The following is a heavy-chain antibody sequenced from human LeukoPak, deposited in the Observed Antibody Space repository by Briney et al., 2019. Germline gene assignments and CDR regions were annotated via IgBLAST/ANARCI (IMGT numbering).Heavy chain of an antibody. V-gene: IGHV2-5*02. J-gene: IGHJ2*01. D-gene: IGHD6-13*01. Sequence: SGPTLVNPTQTLTLTCTFSGFSLSTSGVGVGWIRQPPGKALEWLALIYWDDDKRYSPSLKSRLTITKDTSKNQVVLTMTNVDPVDTATYYCAHSGGRSSSPYWYFDLWGRGTLVTVSS. CDR1: GFSLSTSGVG. CDR3: AHSGGRSSSPYWYFDL. CDR2: IYWDDDK.